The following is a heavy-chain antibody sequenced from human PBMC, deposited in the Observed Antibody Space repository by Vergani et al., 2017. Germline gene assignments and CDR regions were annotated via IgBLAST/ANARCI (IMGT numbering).Heavy chain of an antibody. Sequence: QVQLQESGPGLVKPSGTLSLTCAVSGGSISSSNWWSWVRQHPGKGLEWIGVIYRSGSTNYNPSLKSRVTISVDKSKNQFSLKLSSVTTADTAVYYCARLLGDCSSASCYDYWGQGTLVTVSS. V-gene: IGHV4-4*02. CDR2: IYRSGST. D-gene: IGHD2-2*01. CDR1: GGSISSSNW. J-gene: IGHJ4*02. CDR3: ARLLGDCSSASCYDY.